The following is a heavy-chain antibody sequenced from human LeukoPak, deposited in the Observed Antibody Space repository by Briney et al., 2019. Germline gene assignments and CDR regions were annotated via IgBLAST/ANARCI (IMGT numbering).Heavy chain of an antibody. D-gene: IGHD1-26*01. Sequence: GASVKVSCKASGGTFTHFVISWLRQAPGQGLEWMGWINPNSGGTNYAQKFQGRVTMTRDTSISTAYMELSRLRSDDTAVYYCARAYGGKWELHPADYWGQGTLVTVSS. CDR2: INPNSGGT. J-gene: IGHJ4*02. V-gene: IGHV1-2*02. CDR1: GGTFTHFV. CDR3: ARAYGGKWELHPADY.